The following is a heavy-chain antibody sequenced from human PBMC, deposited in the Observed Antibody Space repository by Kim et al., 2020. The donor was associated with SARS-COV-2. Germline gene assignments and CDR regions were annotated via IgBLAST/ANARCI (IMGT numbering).Heavy chain of an antibody. Sequence: GGSLRLSCAASGFSFSTYPMAWVRQAPGKGLEWVSGLSGSGASTKYADSVKGRFTISRDTSKSTLYLQMDSLRAEDTAVYYCAKGSGAVDGMMVWGQGTLVNVSS. CDR2: LSGSGAST. CDR1: GFSFSTYP. D-gene: IGHD6-19*01. J-gene: IGHJ4*02. V-gene: IGHV3-23*01. CDR3: AKGSGAVDGMMV.